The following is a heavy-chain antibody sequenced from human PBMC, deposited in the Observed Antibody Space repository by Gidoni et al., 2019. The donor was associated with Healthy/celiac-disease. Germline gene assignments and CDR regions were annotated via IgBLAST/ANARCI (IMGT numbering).Heavy chain of an antibody. CDR1: GGSISSSNW. CDR3: AGGEDYYDSSGYWYYFDY. Sequence: QVQLQESGPGLVKPSGTLSLTCAVSGGSISSSNWWSWVRQPPGKGLEWIGEIYHSGSTNYNPSLKSRVTISVDKSKNQFSLKLSSVTAADTAVYYGAGGEDYYDSSGYWYYFDYWGQGTLVTVSS. D-gene: IGHD3-22*01. V-gene: IGHV4-4*02. J-gene: IGHJ4*02. CDR2: IYHSGST.